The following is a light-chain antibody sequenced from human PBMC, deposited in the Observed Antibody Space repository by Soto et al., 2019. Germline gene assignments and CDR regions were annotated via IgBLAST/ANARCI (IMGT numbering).Light chain of an antibody. Sequence: DIQMTQSPSSLSAYVGDRVTITCRASQTISSYLSWYQQKPGKAPNLLIYAASSLQGGVPSRFSGSGSGTDFTLTISSLQPEDFATYYCQQSYKIPRTFGGGTKVEIK. CDR1: QTISSY. J-gene: IGKJ4*01. V-gene: IGKV1-39*01. CDR2: AAS. CDR3: QQSYKIPRT.